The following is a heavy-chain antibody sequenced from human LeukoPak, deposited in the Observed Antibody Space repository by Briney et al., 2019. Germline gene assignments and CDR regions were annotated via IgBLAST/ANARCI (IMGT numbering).Heavy chain of an antibody. V-gene: IGHV4-39*07. CDR2: IYYTGST. J-gene: IGHJ4*02. D-gene: IGHD5-18*01. Sequence: SETLSLTCTVSGGSVSSSRYYWGWMRQPPGGGLEWIGSIYYTGSTNYNPSLKSRVTMSVDTSKNQFSLKLSSVTAADTAVYYCGRGGYSVIDYWGQGTLVTVSS. CDR1: GGSVSSSRYY. CDR3: GRGGYSVIDY.